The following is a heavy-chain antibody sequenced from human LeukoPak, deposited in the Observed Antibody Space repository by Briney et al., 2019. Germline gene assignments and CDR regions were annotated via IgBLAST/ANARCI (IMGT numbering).Heavy chain of an antibody. J-gene: IGHJ3*02. V-gene: IGHV4-4*07. CDR2: IYTSGST. D-gene: IGHD5-18*01. Sequence: SETLSLTCTVSDGSISSYYWSWIRQPAGKGLEWIGRIYTSGSTNYNPSLKSRVTMSVDTSKNQFSLKLSSVTAADTAVYYCARDGYSYGDDAFDIWGQGTMVTVSS. CDR1: DGSISSYY. CDR3: ARDGYSYGDDAFDI.